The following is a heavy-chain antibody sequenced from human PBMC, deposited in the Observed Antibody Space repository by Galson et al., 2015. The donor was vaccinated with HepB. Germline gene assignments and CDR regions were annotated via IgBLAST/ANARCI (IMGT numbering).Heavy chain of an antibody. CDR3: AHSGYYRVGGDDAFDI. J-gene: IGHJ3*02. Sequence: SVKVSCKASGYTFTSYYMHWVRQAPGQGLEWMGIINPSGGSTSYAQKFQGRVTMTRDTSTSTVYMELSSLRSEDTAVYYCAHSGYYRVGGDDAFDIWGQGTMVTVSS. CDR2: INPSGGST. CDR1: GYTFTSYY. V-gene: IGHV1-46*03. D-gene: IGHD3-22*01.